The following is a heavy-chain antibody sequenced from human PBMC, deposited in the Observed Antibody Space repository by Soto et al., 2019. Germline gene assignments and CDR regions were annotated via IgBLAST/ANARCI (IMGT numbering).Heavy chain of an antibody. CDR1: GFTFSSYS. D-gene: IGHD3-3*01. J-gene: IGHJ4*02. CDR2: ITNGGTTI. Sequence: PGGSLRLSCAASGFTFSSYSMNWVRQAPGKGLEWISYITNGGTTIYYADSVKGRFTISRDNAKNSLYLHMSSLRDDDTAVYYCATPVVRFLEWTTDYWGQGTLVTV. V-gene: IGHV3-48*02. CDR3: ATPVVRFLEWTTDY.